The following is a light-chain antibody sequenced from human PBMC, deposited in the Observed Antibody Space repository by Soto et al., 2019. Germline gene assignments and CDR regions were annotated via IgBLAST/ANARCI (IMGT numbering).Light chain of an antibody. J-gene: IGLJ3*02. CDR3: QSYDSSLSRRWV. CDR2: G. V-gene: IGLV1-40*01. CDR1: SSNIGAGYP. Sequence: QSVLTQPPSVSGAPGQRVTISYTGSSSNIGAGYPVHWYQQLPGTAPKLLVAGNRPSGVPDRFSVSKSGASASLAITGLQAEDEADYYCQSYDSSLSRRWVFGGGTKLNVL.